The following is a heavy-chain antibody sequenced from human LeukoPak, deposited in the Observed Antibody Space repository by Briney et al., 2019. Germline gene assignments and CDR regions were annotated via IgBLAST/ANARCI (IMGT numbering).Heavy chain of an antibody. V-gene: IGHV3-48*01. CDR1: GFTFSSYN. CDR3: ARVDYGDYCFDY. CDR2: ISSSSNSI. D-gene: IGHD4-17*01. Sequence: GGSLRLSCAASGFTFSSYNMNWVRQAPGKGLEWVSYISSSSNSIYYADSVKGRFTISRDNAKNSLYLQMNSLRAEDTALYYCARVDYGDYCFDYWGQGTLVTVSS. J-gene: IGHJ4*02.